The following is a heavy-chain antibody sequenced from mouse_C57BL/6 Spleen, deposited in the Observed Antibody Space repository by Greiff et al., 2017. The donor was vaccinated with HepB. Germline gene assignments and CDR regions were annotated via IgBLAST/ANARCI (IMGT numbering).Heavy chain of an antibody. V-gene: IGHV1-42*01. Sequence: EVQLQQSGPELVKPGASVKISCKASGYSFTGYYMNWVKQSPEKSLEWIGEINPSTGGTTYNQKFKAKATLTVDKSSSTAYMQLKSLTSEDSAVYYCASGAGPYFDYWGQGTTLTDSS. D-gene: IGHD3-3*01. CDR1: GYSFTGYY. CDR2: INPSTGGT. J-gene: IGHJ2*01. CDR3: ASGAGPYFDY.